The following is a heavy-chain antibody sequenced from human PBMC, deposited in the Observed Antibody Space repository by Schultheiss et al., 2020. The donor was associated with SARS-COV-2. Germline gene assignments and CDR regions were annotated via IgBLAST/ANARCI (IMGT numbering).Heavy chain of an antibody. D-gene: IGHD3-22*01. J-gene: IGHJ4*02. V-gene: IGHV4-59*06. Sequence: SETLSLTCTVSGDSISHYYWTWIRQPPGKGLEWIGYIYYSGSTYYNPSLKSRVTISVDTSKNQFSLKLSSVTAADTAVYYCARVSDSSGYYWIDYWGQGTLVTVSS. CDR2: IYYSGST. CDR3: ARVSDSSGYYWIDY. CDR1: GDSISHYY.